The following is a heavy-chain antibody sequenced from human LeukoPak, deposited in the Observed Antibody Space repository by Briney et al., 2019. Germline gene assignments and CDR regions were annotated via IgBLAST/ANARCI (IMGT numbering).Heavy chain of an antibody. V-gene: IGHV4-59*01. CDR3: ARVSLRRRDGYQGPSFDY. J-gene: IGHJ4*02. D-gene: IGHD5-24*01. CDR2: IYYSGST. Sequence: SETLSLTCTVSGGSISSYYWSWIRQPPGKGLEWIGYIYYSGSTNYNPSLKSRVTISVDTSKNQFSLKLSSVTAADTAVYYCARVSLRRRDGYQGPSFDYWGQGTLVTVSS. CDR1: GGSISSYY.